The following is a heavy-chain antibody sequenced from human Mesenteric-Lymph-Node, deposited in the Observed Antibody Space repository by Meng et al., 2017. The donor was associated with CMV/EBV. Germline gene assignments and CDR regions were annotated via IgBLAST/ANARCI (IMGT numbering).Heavy chain of an antibody. CDR3: ASVHSNMETGDDQGY. D-gene: IGHD7-27*01. J-gene: IGHJ4*02. V-gene: IGHV4-4*02. CDR1: GGSISSSNW. Sequence: SGGSISSSNWWSWVRQPPGKGLEWIGEIYHSGSTNYNPSLKSRVTISVDKSKNQFSLKLSSVTAADTAVYYCASVHSNMETGDDQGYWGQGTLVTVSS. CDR2: IYHSGST.